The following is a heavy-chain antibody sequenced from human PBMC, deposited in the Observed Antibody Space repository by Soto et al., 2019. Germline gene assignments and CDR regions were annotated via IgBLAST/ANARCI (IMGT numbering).Heavy chain of an antibody. CDR1: VLTFSSYW. V-gene: IGHV3-7*05. D-gene: IGHD5-18*01. CDR3: AREATSGYSYVGFDY. Sequence: GGSLRLSCAASVLTFSSYWMSWVRQAPGKGLEWVANIKQDGSEKYYVDSVKGRFTISRDNAKNSLCLQMNSLRAEDTAVYYCAREATSGYSYVGFDYWGQGTLVTVSS. J-gene: IGHJ4*02. CDR2: IKQDGSEK.